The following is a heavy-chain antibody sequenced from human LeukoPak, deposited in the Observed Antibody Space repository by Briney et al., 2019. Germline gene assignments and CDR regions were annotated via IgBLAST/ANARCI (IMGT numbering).Heavy chain of an antibody. V-gene: IGHV3-48*03. J-gene: IGHJ4*02. D-gene: IGHD5-18*01. Sequence: GGSLRLSCAASGFTFSSYEMNWVRQAPGKGLERVSYISSSGSTIYYADSVKGRFTISRDNAKNSLYLQMNSLRAEDTAVYYCARHLSGVTGYTYGRGIDYWGQGTLVTVSS. CDR3: ARHLSGVTGYTYGRGIDY. CDR2: ISSSGSTI. CDR1: GFTFSSYE.